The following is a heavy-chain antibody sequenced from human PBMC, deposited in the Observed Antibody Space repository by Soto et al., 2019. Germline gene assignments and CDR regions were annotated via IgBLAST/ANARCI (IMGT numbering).Heavy chain of an antibody. Sequence: SETLSLTCAVYGGSFSGYYWSWIRQPPGKGLEWIGEINHSGSTYYNPSLKSRVTISVDTSKNQFSLKLSSVTAADTAVYYCARPLGYSYGSDYGMDVWGQGTTVTVS. CDR1: GGSFSGYY. CDR2: INHSGST. V-gene: IGHV4-34*01. D-gene: IGHD5-18*01. J-gene: IGHJ6*02. CDR3: ARPLGYSYGSDYGMDV.